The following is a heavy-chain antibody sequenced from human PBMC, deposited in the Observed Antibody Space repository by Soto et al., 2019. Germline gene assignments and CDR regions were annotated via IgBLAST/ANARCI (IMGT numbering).Heavy chain of an antibody. J-gene: IGHJ4*02. CDR2: INHSGST. Sequence: PSETLSLTCAVYGGSFSGYYWSWIRQPPGKGLEWIGEINHSGSTNYNPSLKSRVTISVDTSKNQFSLKLSSVTAADTAVYYCARVYAAVAGISTDFDYWGQGTLVTVSS. D-gene: IGHD6-19*01. V-gene: IGHV4-34*01. CDR1: GGSFSGYY. CDR3: ARVYAAVAGISTDFDY.